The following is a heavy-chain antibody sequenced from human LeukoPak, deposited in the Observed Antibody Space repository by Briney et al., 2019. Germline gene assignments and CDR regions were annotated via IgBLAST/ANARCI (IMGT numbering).Heavy chain of an antibody. CDR2: IYYRGST. V-gene: IGHV4-39*01. CDR1: GDSISSSSYS. J-gene: IGHJ4*02. D-gene: IGHD3-22*01. CDR3: ARLQYYYDSNGYYSLYYFDD. Sequence: PQSLSLTCTVSGDSISSSSYSWGWIRHPPRKGLEWVGNIYYRGSTYYKPSLRSRLTISLHTSKNQVSLTLSSVAAADTGVYYCARLQYYYDSNGYYSLYYFDDWGQGTVVTVSS.